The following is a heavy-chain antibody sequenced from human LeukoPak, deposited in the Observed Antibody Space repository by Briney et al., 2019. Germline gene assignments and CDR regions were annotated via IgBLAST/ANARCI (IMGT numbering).Heavy chain of an antibody. J-gene: IGHJ3*02. CDR1: DFTFDDYA. CDR3: AKAPSGYDFDAFDI. Sequence: QPGGSLRFSCAASDFTFDDYAMQGVRQAPGKGLVWVTLFSGDGGSTYYADSVKGGFTISRDNSKNSLYLQMNSLRTEDTASYYCAKAPSGYDFDAFDIWGQGTMVTVSS. D-gene: IGHD3-22*01. V-gene: IGHV3-43*02. CDR2: FSGDGGST.